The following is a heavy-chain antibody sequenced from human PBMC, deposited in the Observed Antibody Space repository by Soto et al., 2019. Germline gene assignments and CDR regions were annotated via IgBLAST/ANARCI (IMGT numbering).Heavy chain of an antibody. J-gene: IGHJ5*02. Sequence: SLRLSCAASGFTFSSYGMHWVRQAPGKGLEWVAVIWYDGSNKYYADSVKGRFTISRDNSKNTLYLQMNSLRAEDTAVYYCARDQQQQLVPSNWFDPWGQGTLVTVSS. CDR2: IWYDGSNK. CDR3: ARDQQQQLVPSNWFDP. D-gene: IGHD6-13*01. CDR1: GFTFSSYG. V-gene: IGHV3-33*01.